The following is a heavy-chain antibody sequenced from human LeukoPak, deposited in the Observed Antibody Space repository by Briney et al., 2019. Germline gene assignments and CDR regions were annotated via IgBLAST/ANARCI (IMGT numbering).Heavy chain of an antibody. CDR1: GYTFTSYG. D-gene: IGHD3-10*01. V-gene: IGHV1-18*01. CDR2: ISAYNGNT. Sequence: GASVKVSCKASGYTFTSYGISWVRQAPGQGLEWMGWISAYNGNTNYAQKLQGRVTMATDTSTSTAYMELRSLRSDDTAVYYCARESYYYGSGSPTFDYWGQGTLVTVSS. CDR3: ARESYYYGSGSPTFDY. J-gene: IGHJ4*02.